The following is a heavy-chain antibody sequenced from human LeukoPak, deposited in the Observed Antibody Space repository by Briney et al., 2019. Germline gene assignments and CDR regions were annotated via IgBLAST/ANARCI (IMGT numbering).Heavy chain of an antibody. Sequence: SETQSLTCTVSGGSISSYYWSWIRQPPGKGLEWIGYIYYSGSTYYNPSLKSRVTISVDTSKNQFTLKLSSVTAADTAVYYCARGYCSSTSCRTDAFDIWGQGTMVTVSS. J-gene: IGHJ3*02. CDR2: IYYSGST. D-gene: IGHD2-2*01. V-gene: IGHV4-59*12. CDR3: ARGYCSSTSCRTDAFDI. CDR1: GGSISSYY.